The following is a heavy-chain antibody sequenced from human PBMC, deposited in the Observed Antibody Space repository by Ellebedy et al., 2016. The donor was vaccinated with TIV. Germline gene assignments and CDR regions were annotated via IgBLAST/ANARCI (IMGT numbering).Heavy chain of an antibody. V-gene: IGHV3-21*01. CDR1: GFTFSSYS. J-gene: IGHJ5*02. Sequence: GGSLRLXCAASGFTFSSYSMNWVRQAPGKGLEWVSSISSSSSYIYYADSVKGRFTISRDNAKNSLYLQMNSLRAEDTAVYYCAGDLLWFGELSGFDPWGQGTLVTVSS. CDR3: AGDLLWFGELSGFDP. CDR2: ISSSSSYI. D-gene: IGHD3-10*01.